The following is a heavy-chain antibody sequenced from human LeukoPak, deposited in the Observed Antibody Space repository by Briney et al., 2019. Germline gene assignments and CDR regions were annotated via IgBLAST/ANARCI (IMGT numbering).Heavy chain of an antibody. CDR1: GGSINYYY. J-gene: IGHJ4*02. Sequence: SETLSLTCTVSGGSINYYYWMWIRQPPGKGLEWIGYIYYSGGTHYNPSLKSRVTMLVDTSKNQFSLKLTAVTAADTAVYYCARGKYYYGSGRVSSFDYWGQGTLVTVSS. CDR2: IYYSGGT. V-gene: IGHV4-59*01. CDR3: ARGKYYYGSGRVSSFDY. D-gene: IGHD3-10*01.